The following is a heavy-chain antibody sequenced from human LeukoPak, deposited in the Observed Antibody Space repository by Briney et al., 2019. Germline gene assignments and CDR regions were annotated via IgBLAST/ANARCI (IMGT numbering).Heavy chain of an antibody. CDR1: GYTFTSYA. Sequence: GASVNVSCKASGYTFTSYAMHWVRQAPGQRLEWMGWINAGNGNTKYSQKFQGRVTITRDTSASTAYMELSSLRSEDTAVYYCARAQDPAKYCSSTSCLYGMDVWGQGTTVTVSS. V-gene: IGHV1-3*01. D-gene: IGHD2-2*01. CDR2: INAGNGNT. CDR3: ARAQDPAKYCSSTSCLYGMDV. J-gene: IGHJ6*02.